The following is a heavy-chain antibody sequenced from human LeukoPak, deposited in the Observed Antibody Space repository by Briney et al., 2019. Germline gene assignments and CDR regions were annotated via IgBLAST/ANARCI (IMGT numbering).Heavy chain of an antibody. J-gene: IGHJ5*02. CDR3: ARDAQFLGWFQGFDP. CDR2: ALPSGNT. V-gene: IGHV4-61*02. CDR1: GGSISSGSYY. Sequence: PSETLSLTCTVSGGSISSGSYYWSWIRQPAGKRLEWIGRALPSGNTNYNPSLESRVTISIDTSKNQFSLNLTSVTAADTAVYYCARDAQFLGWFQGFDPWGQGTLVTVSS. D-gene: IGHD3-3*01.